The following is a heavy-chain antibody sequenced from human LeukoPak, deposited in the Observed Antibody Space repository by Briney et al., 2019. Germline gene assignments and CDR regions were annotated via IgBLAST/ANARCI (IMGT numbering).Heavy chain of an antibody. CDR1: GGSISSDF. Sequence: SETLSLTCTVSGGSISSDFWSWIRQSPGKGLEWIGYIPYGGITNYNPSLKSRVTISVDTSKNQFSLRLRSVTAADAAVYFCAGDIAAVNIPGSRLDPWGQGTLVTVSS. D-gene: IGHD6-13*01. CDR2: IPYGGIT. V-gene: IGHV4-59*08. J-gene: IGHJ5*02. CDR3: AGDIAAVNIPGSRLDP.